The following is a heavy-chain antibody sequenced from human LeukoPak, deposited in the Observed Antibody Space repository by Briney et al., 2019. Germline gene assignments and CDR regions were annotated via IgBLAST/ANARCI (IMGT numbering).Heavy chain of an antibody. CDR2: ISGSGGST. Sequence: GGSLRLSCAASGFTFNNYALSWVRQAPGKGLDWVSVISGSGGSTYYADSVKGRFTISRDNSKNTLYLQMNSLRAEDTAVYYCAKAEIVGATTGFDYWGQGTLVTVSS. CDR1: GFTFNNYA. CDR3: AKAEIVGATTGFDY. J-gene: IGHJ4*02. D-gene: IGHD1-26*01. V-gene: IGHV3-23*01.